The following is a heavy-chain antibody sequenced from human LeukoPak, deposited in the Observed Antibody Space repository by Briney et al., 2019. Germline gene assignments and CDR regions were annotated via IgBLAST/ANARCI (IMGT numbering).Heavy chain of an antibody. CDR2: IYYSGNT. J-gene: IGHJ3*02. D-gene: IGHD3-22*01. Sequence: SSETLSLTCTVSGGSISSYYWNWIRQSPGKGLEWIGYIYYSGNTNYNPSLKSRVTISVDTSKNQFSLKLSSVTAADTAVYYCASYDSSGSAFNIWGQGTMVTVSS. CDR1: GGSISSYY. CDR3: ASYDSSGSAFNI. V-gene: IGHV4-59*01.